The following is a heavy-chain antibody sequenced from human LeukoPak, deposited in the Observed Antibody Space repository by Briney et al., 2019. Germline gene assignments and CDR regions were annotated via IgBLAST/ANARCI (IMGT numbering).Heavy chain of an antibody. Sequence: GGSLRLSCAGSGFTFSTFAMSWVRQAPGKGLEWVSAISGSGGSTYYADSVKGRFTISRDNAKNSLYLQMNSLRAEDTAVYYCARDVGGDYDYVWRPADYWRQGTLVTVSS. V-gene: IGHV3-23*01. CDR1: GFTFSTFA. CDR3: ARDVGGDYDYVWRPADY. CDR2: ISGSGGST. J-gene: IGHJ4*02. D-gene: IGHD3-16*01.